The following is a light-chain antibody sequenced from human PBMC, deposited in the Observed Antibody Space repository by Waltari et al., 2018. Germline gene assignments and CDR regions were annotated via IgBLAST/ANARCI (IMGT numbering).Light chain of an antibody. Sequence: SYELTQPPSVSVSPGQTATITCSGDNLEDTYVCWYQQRPGQSPLLVIFQDFKRPSGIPERFSGSNSGQTATLTISGTQAIDEADYYCQALDSSRNAVIFGGGTKLTVL. V-gene: IGLV3-1*01. CDR2: QDF. J-gene: IGLJ2*01. CDR3: QALDSSRNAVI. CDR1: NLEDTY.